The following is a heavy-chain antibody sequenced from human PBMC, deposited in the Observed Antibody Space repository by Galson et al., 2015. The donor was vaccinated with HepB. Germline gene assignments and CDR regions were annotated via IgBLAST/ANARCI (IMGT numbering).Heavy chain of an antibody. CDR3: ARVWSEYSGSGRXMYWYFDL. V-gene: IGHV4-39*07. CDR1: YY. D-gene: IGHD3-10*01. CDR2: IXYSGST. J-gene: IGHJ2*01. Sequence: YYWGXXXXPPGKGLEWIGSIXYSGSTYYNPSLKSRVTISVDTSKXQFSLKLSSVTAADTXVYYCARVWSEYSGSGRXMYWYFDL.